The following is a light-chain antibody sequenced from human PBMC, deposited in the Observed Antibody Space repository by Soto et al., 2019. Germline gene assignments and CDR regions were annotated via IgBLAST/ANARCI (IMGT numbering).Light chain of an antibody. CDR1: QSDGSNF. CDR2: ASV. CDR3: QLYGNSPP. V-gene: IGKV3-20*01. Sequence: ELFLTQSPGSLSWSPGERATLSWETSQSDGSNFVAWYKHKPRHAPRLLIYASVQRATGIPDRLSGSASGTEFPLTINRIEPEDFAVYYCQLYGNSPPFGQGTRLEIK. J-gene: IGKJ5*01.